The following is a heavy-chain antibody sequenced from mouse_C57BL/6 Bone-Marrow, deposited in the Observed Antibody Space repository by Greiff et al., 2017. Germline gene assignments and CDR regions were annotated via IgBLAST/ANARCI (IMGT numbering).Heavy chain of an antibody. D-gene: IGHD1-1*01. J-gene: IGHJ3*01. CDR3: ARGDYYGSSYPFAY. CDR1: GYTFTSYW. Sequence: QVQLKQPGAELVKPGASVKLSCKASGYTFTSYWMHWVKQRPGQGLEWIGMIHPNSGSTNYNEKFKSKATLTVDKSSSTAYMQLSSLTSEDSAVYYCARGDYYGSSYPFAYWGQGTLVTVSA. V-gene: IGHV1-64*01. CDR2: IHPNSGST.